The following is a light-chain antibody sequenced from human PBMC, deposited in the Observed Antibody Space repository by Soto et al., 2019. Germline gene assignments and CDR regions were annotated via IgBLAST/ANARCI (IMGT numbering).Light chain of an antibody. CDR2: DAS. CDR3: QQYNSYPLT. J-gene: IGKJ4*01. V-gene: IGKV1-5*01. CDR1: QSISSW. Sequence: DIQMTQSPSTLSASVGDRVTITCRASQSISSWLAWYQQKPGKAPKLLIYDASSLARGVPSRFSGSGSGTEFTLPISSLQPDDFAAYYCQQYNSYPLTFGGGTKVEIK.